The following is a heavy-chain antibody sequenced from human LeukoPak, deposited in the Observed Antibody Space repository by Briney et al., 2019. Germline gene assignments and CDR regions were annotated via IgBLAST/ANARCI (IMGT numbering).Heavy chain of an antibody. Sequence: GGSLRLSCTGSGFRFGVYALSWVRQAPGRGLERGGFIRSKAVYGTSEYSAAVEGRFAISRDDSNNIVYLQMNSLKTEDTAVYFCVRESVRDYYFDYWGQGTLVTVSS. V-gene: IGHV3-49*04. D-gene: IGHD3-10*02. CDR2: IRSKAVYGTS. J-gene: IGHJ4*02. CDR3: VRESVRDYYFDY. CDR1: GFRFGVYA.